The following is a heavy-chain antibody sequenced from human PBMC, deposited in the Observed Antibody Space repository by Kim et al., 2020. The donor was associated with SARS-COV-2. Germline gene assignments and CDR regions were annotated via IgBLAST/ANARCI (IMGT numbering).Heavy chain of an antibody. CDR2: IYPGDSDT. Sequence: GESLKISCKGSGYSFTSYWIGWVRQMPGKGLEWMGIIYPGDSDTRYSPSFQGQVTISADKSISTAYLQWSSLKASDTAMYYCARGYCSGGSCYSDYGMDVWGPGTTVTVSS. J-gene: IGHJ6*02. CDR3: ARGYCSGGSCYSDYGMDV. D-gene: IGHD2-15*01. V-gene: IGHV5-51*01. CDR1: GYSFTSYW.